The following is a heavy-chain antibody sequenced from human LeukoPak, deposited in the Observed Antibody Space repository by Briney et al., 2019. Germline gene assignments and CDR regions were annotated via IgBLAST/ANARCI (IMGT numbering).Heavy chain of an antibody. V-gene: IGHV1-18*01. CDR3: ARDTRGSYRHFDY. CDR1: GYTFTSYG. CDR2: ISAYKGNT. Sequence: ASVKVSCKASGYTFTSYGFSWVRQAHGQGLEWMGWISAYKGNTNYAQKFQGRVTMTTDTSTTTAYMELRSLISDDTAVYYCARDTRGSYRHFDYWGQGTLVTVSS. J-gene: IGHJ4*02. D-gene: IGHD1-26*01.